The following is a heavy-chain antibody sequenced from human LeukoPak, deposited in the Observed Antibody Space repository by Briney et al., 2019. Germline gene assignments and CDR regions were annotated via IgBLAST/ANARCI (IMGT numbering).Heavy chain of an antibody. CDR1: GGSFSGYY. V-gene: IGHV4-34*01. J-gene: IGHJ6*04. D-gene: IGHD3-10*01. CDR2: INHSGST. Sequence: SETLSLTCAVYGGSFSGYYWSWIRQPPGKGLEWIGEINHSGSTNYNPSLKSRVTISVDTSKNQFSLKLSSVTAADTAVYYCARLGAPDVWGKGTTVTVSS. CDR3: ARLGAPDV.